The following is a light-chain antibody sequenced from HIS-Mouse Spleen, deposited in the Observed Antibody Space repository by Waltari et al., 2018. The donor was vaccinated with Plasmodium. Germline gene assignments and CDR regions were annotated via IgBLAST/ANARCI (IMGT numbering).Light chain of an antibody. Sequence: QSALTQPRSVSGSPGTSVTISCTGPSRDVGGYNYGTWYQQHPGKAPKLMIYDVSKRPSGVPDRFSGSKSGNTASLTISGLQAEDEADYYCCSYAGSYTYVFGTGTKVTVL. V-gene: IGLV2-11*01. CDR1: SRDVGGYNY. CDR2: DVS. J-gene: IGLJ1*01. CDR3: CSYAGSYTYV.